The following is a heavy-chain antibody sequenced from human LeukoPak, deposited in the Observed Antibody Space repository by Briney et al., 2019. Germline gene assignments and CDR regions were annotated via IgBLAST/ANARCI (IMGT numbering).Heavy chain of an antibody. Sequence: SETLSLTCTVSGGSISSYYWSWIRQPAGKGLEWVGRTYTSGSTNYNPSLMSRVTMSVDTSKNQFSLELSSLTAADTAVYYCARGVSLGYCSGGSCYNRFDAWGQGTLVTVSS. D-gene: IGHD2-15*01. CDR3: ARGVSLGYCSGGSCYNRFDA. J-gene: IGHJ5*02. CDR2: TYTSGST. V-gene: IGHV4-4*07. CDR1: GGSISSYY.